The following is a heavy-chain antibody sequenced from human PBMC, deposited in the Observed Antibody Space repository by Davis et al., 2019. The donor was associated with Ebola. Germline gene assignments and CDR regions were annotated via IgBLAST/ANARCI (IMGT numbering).Heavy chain of an antibody. CDR3: ARGTNGYNPGGYFDS. CDR2: IDPSDSYT. V-gene: IGHV5-10-1*01. D-gene: IGHD5-24*01. Sequence: KVSCKASGYSFTSYWIGWVRQMPGKGLEWMGRIDPSDSYTNYSPSFQGHVTISADKSINTAYLQWSSLKASDTAIYYCARGTNGYNPGGYFDSWGQGTLVTASS. CDR1: GYSFTSYW. J-gene: IGHJ4*02.